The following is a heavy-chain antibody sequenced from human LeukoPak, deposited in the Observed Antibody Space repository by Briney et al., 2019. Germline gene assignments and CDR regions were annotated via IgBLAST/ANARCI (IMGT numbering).Heavy chain of an antibody. CDR3: ARGTASVVVVAARLDYFDY. V-gene: IGHV4-34*01. J-gene: IGHJ4*02. D-gene: IGHD2-15*01. CDR2: INHSGST. Sequence: SETLSLTCAVYGGSFSGYYWSWIRQPPGKGLEWIGEINHSGSTNYNPSLKSRVTISLDTSKDQFSLKLSSVTAADTAVYYCARGTASVVVVAARLDYFDYWGQGTLVTVSS. CDR1: GGSFSGYY.